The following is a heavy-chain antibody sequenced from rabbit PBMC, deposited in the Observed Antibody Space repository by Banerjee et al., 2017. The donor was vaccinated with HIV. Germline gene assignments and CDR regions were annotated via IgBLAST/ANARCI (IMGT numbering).Heavy chain of an antibody. J-gene: IGHJ4*01. CDR1: GIDFSSYG. D-gene: IGHD6-1*01. CDR3: VRAAGYGGYGFATGFDL. CDR2: IDPVFRST. Sequence: QQQLEESGGGLVKPGASLTLTCKASGIDFSSYGVSWVRQAPGKGLEWIGYIDPVFRSTYYASWVNGRFTISLDNAQNTVFLQMTSLIAADTATYFCVRAAGYGGYGFATGFDLWGPGTLVTVS. V-gene: IGHV1S47*01.